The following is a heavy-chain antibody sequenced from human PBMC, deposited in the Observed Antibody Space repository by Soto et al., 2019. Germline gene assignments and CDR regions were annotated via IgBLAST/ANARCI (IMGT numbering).Heavy chain of an antibody. CDR1: GFTFSSYS. D-gene: IGHD3-3*01. J-gene: IGHJ4*02. CDR2: ISSSSSTR. V-gene: IGHV3-48*02. Sequence: EVQLVESGGGLVQPGGSLRLSCAASGFTFSSYSMNWVRQAPGKGLEWVSYISSSSSTRYYADSVKGRFTISRDNAKNSLNLQMNSQREEDTAVYYCARDTQDDFWSGYYRDYLGQGTLVTVSS. CDR3: ARDTQDDFWSGYYRDY.